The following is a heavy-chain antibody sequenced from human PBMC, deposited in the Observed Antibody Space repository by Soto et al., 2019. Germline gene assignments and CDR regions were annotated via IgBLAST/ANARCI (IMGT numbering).Heavy chain of an antibody. J-gene: IGHJ6*02. CDR1: GFSLSNARMG. Sequence: SGPTLVNPTETLTLTCTVSGFSLSNARMGVSWIRQPPGKALEWLAHIFSNDEKSYSTSLKSRLTISKDTSKSQVVLTMTNMDPVDTATYYCARIESRFSRSAYYYYGMDVWGQGTTVTVSS. V-gene: IGHV2-26*01. D-gene: IGHD3-3*01. CDR3: ARIESRFSRSAYYYYGMDV. CDR2: IFSNDEK.